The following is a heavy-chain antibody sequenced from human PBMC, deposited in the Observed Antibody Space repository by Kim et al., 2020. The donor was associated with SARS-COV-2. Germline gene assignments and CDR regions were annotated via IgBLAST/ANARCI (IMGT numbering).Heavy chain of an antibody. J-gene: IGHJ4*02. Sequence: SETLSLTCTVSGGSVRNVAYYWNWIRQSPGKGLEWIGYVYFSGSIMYSPSLKSRVTILVDTSKNQFSLRLSSVTAADTALYYCARSTGDYSDSTGHLGTIDYWGQGALVTVSS. V-gene: IGHV4-61*08. D-gene: IGHD3-22*01. CDR2: VYFSGSI. CDR1: GGSVRNVAYY. CDR3: ARSTGDYSDSTGHLGTIDY.